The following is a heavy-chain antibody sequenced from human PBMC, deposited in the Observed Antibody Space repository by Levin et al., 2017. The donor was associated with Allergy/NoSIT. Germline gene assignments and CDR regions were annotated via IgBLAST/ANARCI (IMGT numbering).Heavy chain of an antibody. CDR2: INHSGST. CDR1: GGSFSGYY. V-gene: IGHV4-34*01. D-gene: IGHD2-8*01. J-gene: IGHJ5*02. CDR3: ARGLGGHIVLMVYAISWFDP. Sequence: PSETLSLTCAVYGGSFSGYYWSWIRQPPGKGLEWIGEINHSGSTNYNPSLKSRVTISVDTSKNQFSLKLSSVTAADTAVYYCARGLGGHIVLMVYAISWFDPWGQGTLVTVSS.